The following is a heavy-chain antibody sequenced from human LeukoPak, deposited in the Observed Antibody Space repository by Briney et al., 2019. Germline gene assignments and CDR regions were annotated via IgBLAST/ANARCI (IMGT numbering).Heavy chain of an antibody. CDR2: INPNSGGT. CDR3: ARVGFQRRWGDYYDSSGYLGFDY. CDR1: GYTFTGYY. Sequence: ASVKVSCKASGYTFTGYYMHWVRQAPGQGLEWMGWINPNSGGTNYARKFQGRVTMTRDTSISTAYMELSRLRSDDTAVYYCARVGFQRRWGDYYDSSGYLGFDYWGQGTLVTVSS. J-gene: IGHJ4*02. D-gene: IGHD3-22*01. V-gene: IGHV1-2*02.